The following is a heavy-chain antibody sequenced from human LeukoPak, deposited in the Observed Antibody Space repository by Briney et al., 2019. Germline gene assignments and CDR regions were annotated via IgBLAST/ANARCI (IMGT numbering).Heavy chain of an antibody. V-gene: IGHV3-53*04. Sequence: GGALLISLGAACCFTSNNYSGGGRQPAGEGVVGGFIFYSGGSTYYADSVKGRFTISRHKSENTLSLQMNRLTTEDTAVYYCARGVTGGYFGYYGLDVWGQGTTVTVSS. CDR1: CCFTSNNY. D-gene: IGHD2-21*02. CDR2: FYSGGST. J-gene: IGHJ6*02. CDR3: ARGVTGGYFGYYGLDV.